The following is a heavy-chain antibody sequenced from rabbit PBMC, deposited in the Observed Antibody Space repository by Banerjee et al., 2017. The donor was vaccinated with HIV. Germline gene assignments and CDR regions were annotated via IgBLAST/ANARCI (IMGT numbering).Heavy chain of an antibody. V-gene: IGHV1S45*01. D-gene: IGHD6-1*01. CDR2: IYTGRSDST. CDR1: GFSFSSSYW. Sequence: QEQLEESGGDLVKPGASLTLTCTASGFSFSSSYWMYWVRQAPGKGLEWIGCIYTGRSDSTYDANWAKGRCTISKASSTVDLKMTSLTAADTATYFCARSQYAGDAGYGYYLWGPRTLVSVS. J-gene: IGHJ6*01. CDR3: ARSQYAGDAGYGYYL.